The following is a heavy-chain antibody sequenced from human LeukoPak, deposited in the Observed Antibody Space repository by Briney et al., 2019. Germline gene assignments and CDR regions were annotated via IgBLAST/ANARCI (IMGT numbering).Heavy chain of an antibody. J-gene: IGHJ4*02. V-gene: IGHV3-23*01. Sequence: GGSLRLSCAASGFTFSSYAMSWVRQAPGKGLEWVSGISVSGVSTYYADSVKGRFTISRDNSKNTLCLQMNSLRAEDTALYYCARDPYGDYVFDYWGQGTLVTVSS. D-gene: IGHD4-17*01. CDR1: GFTFSSYA. CDR2: ISVSGVST. CDR3: ARDPYGDYVFDY.